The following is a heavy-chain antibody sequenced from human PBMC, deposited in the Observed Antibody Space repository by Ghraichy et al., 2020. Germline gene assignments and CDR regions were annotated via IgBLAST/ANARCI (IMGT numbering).Heavy chain of an antibody. CDR2: IKQDGSEK. CDR1: GFTFSSYW. CDR3: AREDWRHDY. V-gene: IGHV3-7*01. J-gene: IGHJ4*02. Sequence: LSLTCAASGFTFSSYWMSWVRQAPAKGLEWVANIKQDGSEKYYVDSVKGRFTISRDNAKNSLYLQMNSLRAEDTAVYYCAREDWRHDYWGQGTLVTVSS. D-gene: IGHD3/OR15-3a*01.